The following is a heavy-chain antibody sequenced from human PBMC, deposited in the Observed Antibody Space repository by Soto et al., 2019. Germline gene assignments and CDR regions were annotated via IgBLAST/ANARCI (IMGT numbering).Heavy chain of an antibody. CDR2: IYPGDSDT. Sequence: GESLKISCKGSGYSFTSYWIGWVRQMPGKGLEWMGIIYPGDSDTRYSPSFQGQVTISADKSISTAYLQWSSLKASDTAMYYCARVDPPGWYGYYHYYGMDVWGQGTTVTVSS. V-gene: IGHV5-51*01. J-gene: IGHJ6*02. CDR3: ARVDPPGWYGYYHYYGMDV. CDR1: GYSFTSYW. D-gene: IGHD6-19*01.